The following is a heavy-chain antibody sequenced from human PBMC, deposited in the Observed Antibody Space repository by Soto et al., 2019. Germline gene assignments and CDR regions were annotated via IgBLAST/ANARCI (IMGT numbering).Heavy chain of an antibody. Sequence: KPSETLSLTCAVYGGSFANYYWTWIRQPPGKGLEWIGYVYNSGSTNYNPSLKSRVTISEDTSKSQFSLKVNSMTAADTAVYYCARYRREAVAGYTLDNWGQGILVTVSS. CDR2: VYNSGST. CDR1: GGSFANYY. CDR3: ARYRREAVAGYTLDN. V-gene: IGHV4-59*01. D-gene: IGHD6-13*01. J-gene: IGHJ4*02.